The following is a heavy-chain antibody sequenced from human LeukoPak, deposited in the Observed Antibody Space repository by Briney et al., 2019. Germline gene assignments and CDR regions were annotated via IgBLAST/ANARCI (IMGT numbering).Heavy chain of an antibody. D-gene: IGHD6-19*01. CDR3: ARGYSSGWNYGMDV. Sequence: SETLSLTCTVSGGSISSYYWSWIRQPPGKGLEWIGYIYYSGSTNYNPSLKSRVTISVDTSKNQFSLKLSSVTAADTAVYYCARGYSSGWNYGMDVWGQGTTVTVSS. CDR1: GGSISSYY. CDR2: IYYSGST. J-gene: IGHJ6*02. V-gene: IGHV4-59*08.